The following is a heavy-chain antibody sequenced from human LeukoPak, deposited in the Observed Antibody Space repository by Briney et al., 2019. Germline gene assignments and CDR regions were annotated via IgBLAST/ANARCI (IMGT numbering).Heavy chain of an antibody. D-gene: IGHD3-10*01. CDR1: GFTFSNAW. V-gene: IGHV3-15*01. CDR2: IKSKTDGGTT. J-gene: IGHJ4*02. CDR3: TTDYYGSGSYLL. Sequence: GGSLRLSCAASGFTFSNAWMSWVRQAPGKGLEWVGRIKSKTDGGTTDYAAPVKGRFTIPRDDSKNTLYLQMNSLKTEDTAVYYCTTDYYGSGSYLLWGQGTLVTVSS.